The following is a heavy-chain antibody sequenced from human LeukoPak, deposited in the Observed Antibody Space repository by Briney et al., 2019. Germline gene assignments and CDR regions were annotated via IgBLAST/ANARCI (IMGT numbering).Heavy chain of an antibody. Sequence: GSLRLSCAASGFTVSSNSMSWVRQAPGKGLEWVANIKEDGSGKFYVDSVKGRFTISRDNAKNSLYLQMNSLRAEDTAVYYCARVMAARLFDYWGQGTLVTVSS. D-gene: IGHD6-6*01. CDR2: IKEDGSGK. J-gene: IGHJ4*02. CDR1: GFTVSSNS. V-gene: IGHV3-7*01. CDR3: ARVMAARLFDY.